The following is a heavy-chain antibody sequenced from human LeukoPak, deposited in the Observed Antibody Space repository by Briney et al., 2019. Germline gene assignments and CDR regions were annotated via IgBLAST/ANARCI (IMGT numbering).Heavy chain of an antibody. CDR1: GFTFSRYW. J-gene: IGHJ6*03. Sequence: GGSLRLSCAASGFTFSRYWMHWVRQAPGKGLVWVSRINTDGSSTSYADSVKGRFTISRDNAKNTLYLQMNSLRAEDTAVYYCARDWESMVRGVNGWYYYYYMDVWGKGTTVTVSS. V-gene: IGHV3-74*01. CDR3: ARDWESMVRGVNGWYYYYYMDV. D-gene: IGHD3-10*01. CDR2: INTDGSST.